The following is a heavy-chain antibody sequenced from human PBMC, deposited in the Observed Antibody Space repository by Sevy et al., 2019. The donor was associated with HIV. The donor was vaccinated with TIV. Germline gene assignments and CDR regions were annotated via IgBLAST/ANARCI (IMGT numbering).Heavy chain of an antibody. V-gene: IGHV4-59*01. CDR2: IYYTGTT. CDR1: GGSMSSYF. CDR3: ARDSVLSPRVFDS. J-gene: IGHJ4*02. Sequence: SETLSLTCTVSGGSMSSYFWSWIRQPPGKGLEWIGYIYYTGTTNYNPSLKSRLTMSLDTSKNRFSLKVTAVTAADTAVYYCARDSVLSPRVFDSWGQGTLVTVSS.